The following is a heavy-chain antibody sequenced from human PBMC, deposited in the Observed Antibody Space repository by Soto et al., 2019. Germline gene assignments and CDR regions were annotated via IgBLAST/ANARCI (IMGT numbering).Heavy chain of an antibody. CDR2: ISAYNGNT. J-gene: IGHJ4*02. V-gene: IGHV1-18*04. D-gene: IGHD3-10*01. CDR1: GYTFTGYY. Sequence: ASVKVSCKASGYTFTGYYMHWVRQAPGQGLEWMGWISAYNGNTNYAQKLQGRVTMTTDTSTSTAYMELRSLRSDDTAVYYCARRGGVLVFDYWGQGTLVTVSS. CDR3: ARRGGVLVFDY.